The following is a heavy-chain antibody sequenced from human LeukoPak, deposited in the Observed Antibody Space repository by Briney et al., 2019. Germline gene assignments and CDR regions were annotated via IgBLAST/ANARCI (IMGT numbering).Heavy chain of an antibody. CDR1: GFTFSSYW. D-gene: IGHD6-6*01. J-gene: IGHJ6*02. CDR2: IKQDGSEK. CDR3: ARDKGIAARPFSWDYYYYGMDV. Sequence: GGSLRLSCAASGFTFSSYWMSWVRQAPGKGLEWVANIKQDGSEKYYVDSVKGRFTISRDNAKNSLYLHMNSLRAEDTAVYYCARDKGIAARPFSWDYYYYGMDVWGQGTTVTVSS. V-gene: IGHV3-7*01.